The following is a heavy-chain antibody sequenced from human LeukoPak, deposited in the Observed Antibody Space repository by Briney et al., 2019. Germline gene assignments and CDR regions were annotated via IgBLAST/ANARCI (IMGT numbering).Heavy chain of an antibody. CDR2: IYDSRTT. J-gene: IGHJ3*01. V-gene: IGHV4-59*02. CDR1: GGSVTSNS. Sequence: SETLSLTCIVSGGSVTSNSWSWIRQPPGKGLEWIGYIYDSRTTNYNPFLKSRVTISVDMSKNQISLKLSSVTAADTAVYFCARVDETSGYVGPHAYDVWGQGTKVTVSS. D-gene: IGHD3-22*01. CDR3: ARVDETSGYVGPHAYDV.